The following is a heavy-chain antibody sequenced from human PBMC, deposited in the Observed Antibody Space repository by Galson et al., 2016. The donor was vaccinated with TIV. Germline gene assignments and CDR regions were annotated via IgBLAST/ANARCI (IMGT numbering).Heavy chain of an antibody. V-gene: IGHV4-59*12. J-gene: IGHJ4*02. D-gene: IGHD3-16*01. Sequence: ETLSLTCTVSGGSTSSYYWTWIRQPPGKGPEWIGYIYHTGNTIYNPSLKSRVAISLDTSKNQFSLKLSSVTAADTALYYCAREGSADYDWGRAHFDYWGQGTLATVSS. CDR3: AREGSADYDWGRAHFDY. CDR2: IYHTGNT. CDR1: GGSTSSYY.